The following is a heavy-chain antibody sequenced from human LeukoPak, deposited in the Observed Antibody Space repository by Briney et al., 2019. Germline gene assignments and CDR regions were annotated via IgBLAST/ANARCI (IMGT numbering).Heavy chain of an antibody. D-gene: IGHD6-13*01. CDR2: ISGSGGST. CDR1: GFTFSSYA. Sequence: GGSLRLSCAASGFTFSSYAMSWVRQAPGRGLEWVSAISGSGGSTYYADSVKGRFTISRDNSKNTLYLQMNSLRAEDTAVYYCAKDRAAAGSNYFDYWGQGTLVTVSS. J-gene: IGHJ4*02. V-gene: IGHV3-23*01. CDR3: AKDRAAAGSNYFDY.